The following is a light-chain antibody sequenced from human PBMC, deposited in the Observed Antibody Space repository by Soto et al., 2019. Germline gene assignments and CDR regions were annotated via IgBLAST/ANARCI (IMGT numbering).Light chain of an antibody. J-gene: IGKJ1*01. Sequence: EIVLTQSPGTLSLSPAEGATLSCRASQSVSTNFFAWYQQKPGQAPRLLIYGASTRATGIPDRFSGSGSGTDFTLTISRLEPEDFAVYYCQQYGRTSWTFGQGTKVEIK. CDR3: QQYGRTSWT. V-gene: IGKV3-20*01. CDR2: GAS. CDR1: QSVSTNF.